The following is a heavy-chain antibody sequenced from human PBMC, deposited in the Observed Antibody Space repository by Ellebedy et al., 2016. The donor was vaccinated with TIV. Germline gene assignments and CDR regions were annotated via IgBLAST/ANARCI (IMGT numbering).Heavy chain of an antibody. Sequence: GGSLRLSCAASGFTFSSYAMHWVRQAPGKGLEWVAVISYDGSNKYYADSVKGRFTISRDNSKNTLYLQMGSLRGEDMAVYFCARVRTENYLDYWGQGTLVTVSS. CDR2: ISYDGSNK. D-gene: IGHD3/OR15-3a*01. CDR1: GFTFSSYA. CDR3: ARVRTENYLDY. J-gene: IGHJ4*02. V-gene: IGHV3-30*15.